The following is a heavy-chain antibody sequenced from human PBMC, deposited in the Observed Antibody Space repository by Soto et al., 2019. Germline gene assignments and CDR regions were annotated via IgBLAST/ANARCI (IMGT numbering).Heavy chain of an antibody. CDR3: ARLGGSYAVPHFDY. D-gene: IGHD1-26*01. CDR1: GGSFSGYY. Sequence: PSETLSLTCAVYGGSFSGYYWTWIRQPPGTGLEWIGEINHSGSTNYNPSLKSRVTISVDTSKNQFSLKLRSVTAADTAVYYCARLGGSYAVPHFDYWGQGTLVTVSS. V-gene: IGHV4-34*01. CDR2: INHSGST. J-gene: IGHJ4*02.